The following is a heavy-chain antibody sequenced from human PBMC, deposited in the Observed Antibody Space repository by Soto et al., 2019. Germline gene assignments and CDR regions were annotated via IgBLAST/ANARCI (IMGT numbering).Heavy chain of an antibody. J-gene: IGHJ6*02. CDR1: GGSISSGYYY. CDR3: ARHNYDSSGYYHYYYGMDV. Sequence: TLSPTFTFPGGSISSGYYYWSWIPPHPGKGLEWIGYIYYSGSTYYNPSLKSRVTISVDTSKNQFSLKLSSVTAADTAVYYCARHNYDSSGYYHYYYGMDVWGQGTTVTVSS. V-gene: IGHV4-31*03. D-gene: IGHD3-22*01. CDR2: IYYSGST.